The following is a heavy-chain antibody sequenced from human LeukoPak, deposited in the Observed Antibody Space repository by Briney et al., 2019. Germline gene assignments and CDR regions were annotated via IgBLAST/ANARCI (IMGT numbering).Heavy chain of an antibody. J-gene: IGHJ3*02. CDR2: ISSSGSTI. V-gene: IGHV3-48*03. D-gene: IGHD2-15*01. Sequence: GGSLRLSCAASGFTFSSYEMNWVRQAPGKGLEWVSYISSSGSTIYYADSVKGRFTISRDNAKNSLYLQMNSLRAEDTAVYYCASMTLFPTDDVFDIWGQGTMVTVSS. CDR1: GFTFSSYE. CDR3: ASMTLFPTDDVFDI.